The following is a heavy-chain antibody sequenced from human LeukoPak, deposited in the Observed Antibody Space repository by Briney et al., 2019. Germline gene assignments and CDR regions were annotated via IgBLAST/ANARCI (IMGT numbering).Heavy chain of an antibody. CDR2: IFYSGST. CDR3: ARDDRLRGSYYNGMDV. D-gene: IGHD3-9*01. CDR1: GGSISNSSNY. Sequence: ASETLSLTCTVSGGSISNSSNYWAWIRQLPGKGLEWVGSIFYSGSTYYNPSLRSRATISVDKSRNQFSLKLSSVSAADTAVYYCARDDRLRGSYYNGMDVWGQGTPVTVSS. V-gene: IGHV4-39*07. J-gene: IGHJ6*02.